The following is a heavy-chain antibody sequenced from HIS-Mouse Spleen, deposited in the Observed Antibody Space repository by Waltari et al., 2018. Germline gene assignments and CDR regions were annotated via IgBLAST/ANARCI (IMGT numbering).Heavy chain of an antibody. CDR2: IYYSGST. D-gene: IGHD6-13*01. V-gene: IGHV4-39*07. Sequence: QLQLQESGPGLVKPSETLSLTCTVSGGSISSSSYYWGWIRQPPGKGLAWIGSIYYSGSTQYNPTLKSRVTISVETSKNQFSLKLSSVTAADTAVYYCAREIPYSSSWYDWYFDLWGRGTLVIVSS. CDR3: AREIPYSSSWYDWYFDL. J-gene: IGHJ2*01. CDR1: GGSISSSSYY.